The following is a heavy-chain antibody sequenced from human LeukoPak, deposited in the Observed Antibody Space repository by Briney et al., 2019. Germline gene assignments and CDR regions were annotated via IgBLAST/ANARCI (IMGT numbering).Heavy chain of an antibody. CDR1: GGSISSHY. D-gene: IGHD5-18*01. CDR2: IYYSGST. V-gene: IGHV4-59*11. CDR3: ARSLGYSYGYGEDY. J-gene: IGHJ4*02. Sequence: SETLSLTCTVSGGSISSHYWSWLRQPPGKGLEWIGYIYYSGSTNYNPSLKSRVTISVDTSKNQFSLKLSSVTAADTAVYYCARSLGYSYGYGEDYWGQGTLVTVSS.